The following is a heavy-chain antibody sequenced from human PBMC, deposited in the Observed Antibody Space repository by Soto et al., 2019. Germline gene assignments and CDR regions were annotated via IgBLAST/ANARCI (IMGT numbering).Heavy chain of an antibody. D-gene: IGHD6-6*01. Sequence: PVESLSISCQVYSDSFARYWIVCVLQMPGKDLEWMGIIYPGDSDTRYSPSFQCQVTIPADKSLRTAYLQWTSLKASDTALYYCARTRSFTLGFYYDGMDVWGQGTTVTGSS. J-gene: IGHJ6*01. CDR1: SDSFARYW. CDR2: IYPGDSDT. V-gene: IGHV5-51*01. CDR3: ARTRSFTLGFYYDGMDV.